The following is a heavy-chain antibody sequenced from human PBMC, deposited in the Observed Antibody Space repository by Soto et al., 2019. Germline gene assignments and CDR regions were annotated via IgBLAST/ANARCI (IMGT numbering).Heavy chain of an antibody. V-gene: IGHV4-59*12. D-gene: IGHD3-22*01. CDR1: GGSISSYY. Sequence: ETLSLTCTVSGGSISSYYWSWIRQPPGKGLEWIGYIYYSGSTNYNPSLKSRVTISVDTSKNQFSLKLSSVTAADTAVYYCARDHPYYYDSSGALDYWGQGTLVTVSS. CDR2: IYYSGST. CDR3: ARDHPYYYDSSGALDY. J-gene: IGHJ4*02.